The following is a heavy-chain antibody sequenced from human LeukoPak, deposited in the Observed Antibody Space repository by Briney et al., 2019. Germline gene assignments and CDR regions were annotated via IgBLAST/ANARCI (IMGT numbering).Heavy chain of an antibody. Sequence: ASVNVSFTASGYTFTSYGISWVRQATGQGLEWMGWMNPNSGNTGYAQKFQGRVTMTRNTSISTAYMELSSLRSEDTAVYYCARDKYSSSWYGGSAWFDPWGQGTLVTVSS. CDR3: ARDKYSSSWYGGSAWFDP. D-gene: IGHD6-13*01. CDR1: GYTFTSYG. J-gene: IGHJ5*02. CDR2: MNPNSGNT. V-gene: IGHV1-8*02.